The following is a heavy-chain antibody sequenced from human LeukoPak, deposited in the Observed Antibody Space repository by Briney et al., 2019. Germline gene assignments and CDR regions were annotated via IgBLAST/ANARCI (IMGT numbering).Heavy chain of an antibody. CDR3: ARDDYGGNSDDASDI. CDR2: IYYSGST. D-gene: IGHD4-23*01. J-gene: IGHJ3*02. V-gene: IGHV4-59*01. CDR1: GGSISSYY. Sequence: SETLSLTCTVSGGSISSYYWSWLRQPPGKGLEWIGYIYYSGSTNYNPSLKSRVTISVDTSKNQSSLKLSSVTAADTAVYYCARDDYGGNSDDASDIWGQGTMVTVSS.